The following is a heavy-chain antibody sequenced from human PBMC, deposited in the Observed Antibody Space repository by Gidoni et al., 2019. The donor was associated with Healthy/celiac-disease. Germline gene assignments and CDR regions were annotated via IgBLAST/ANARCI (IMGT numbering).Heavy chain of an antibody. J-gene: IGHJ3*02. D-gene: IGHD5-12*01. CDR2: ISYDGSNK. CDR3: ARALRWLQDAFDI. CDR1: GFTFSSYA. V-gene: IGHV3-30-3*01. Sequence: QVQLVESGGGVVQPGRSLRLSCAASGFTFSSYAMHWVRQAPGKGLEWVAVISYDGSNKYYADSVKGRFTISRDNSKNTLYLQMNSLRAEDTAVYYCARALRWLQDAFDIWGQGTMVTVSS.